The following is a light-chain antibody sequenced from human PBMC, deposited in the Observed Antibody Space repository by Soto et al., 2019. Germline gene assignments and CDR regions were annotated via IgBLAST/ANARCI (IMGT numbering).Light chain of an antibody. V-gene: IGKV1-27*01. CDR3: QHYNSYSEA. CDR1: RGIGNA. J-gene: IGKJ1*01. Sequence: DIQMTQSPSSLSASVGDRVTITCRPSRGIGNALAWYQQKPGTVPKLLIHSASTLQSGVPSRFSGSGSGTEFTLTISSLQPDDFATYYCQHYNSYSEAFGQGTKV. CDR2: SAS.